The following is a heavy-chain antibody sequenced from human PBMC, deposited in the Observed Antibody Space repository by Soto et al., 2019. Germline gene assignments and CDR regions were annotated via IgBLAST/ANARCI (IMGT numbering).Heavy chain of an antibody. CDR1: GGSIRSSGYY. D-gene: IGHD2-2*01. CDR2: IFHSGST. Sequence: QLQLQESGPGLLKPSETLSLTCTVSGGSIRSSGYYWGWIRRPPGMGLEWIGSIFHSGSTLYTPSLNGRVTISVETSKNQFSLTMTSVTAAATAVYYCARHATYCSSNSCYEFDFWGQGSLVTVSS. V-gene: IGHV4-39*01. CDR3: ARHATYCSSNSCYEFDF. J-gene: IGHJ4*02.